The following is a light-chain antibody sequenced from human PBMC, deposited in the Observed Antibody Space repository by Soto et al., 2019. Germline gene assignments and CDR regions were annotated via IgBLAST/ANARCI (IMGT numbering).Light chain of an antibody. Sequence: DIQMTQSPSTLSASLRDRVTITCRASQSISSWLAWYQQKPGKAPKLLIYKASSLESGVPSRFSGSGSGTEFTLTISSLQPDDFATYYCQQYNSYWTFGQGTKV. V-gene: IGKV1-5*03. J-gene: IGKJ1*01. CDR2: KAS. CDR3: QQYNSYWT. CDR1: QSISSW.